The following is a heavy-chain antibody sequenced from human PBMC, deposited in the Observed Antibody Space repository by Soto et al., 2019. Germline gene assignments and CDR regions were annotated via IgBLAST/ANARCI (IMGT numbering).Heavy chain of an antibody. V-gene: IGHV1-8*03. Sequence: GASVKVSCKASANTLTPRDDVEWGGQAPGQGFEWLGWMNPDSGNRGYAQKFQGRVIFTWDTSIRTAYMDLYSLTSEDTAVYYCARYRTISPVGFDVWGQGTVVTVSS. CDR2: MNPDSGNR. CDR3: ARYRTISPVGFDV. CDR1: ANTLTPRDD. J-gene: IGHJ3*01. D-gene: IGHD3-3*01.